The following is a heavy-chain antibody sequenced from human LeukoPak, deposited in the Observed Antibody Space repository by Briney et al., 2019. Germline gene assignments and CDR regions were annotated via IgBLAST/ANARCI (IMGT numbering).Heavy chain of an antibody. CDR3: ARDSGSSPHYFDY. CDR1: GFTVSSNY. J-gene: IGHJ4*02. CDR2: IYSGGST. D-gene: IGHD6-13*01. V-gene: IGHV3-66*02. Sequence: GGSLRLSCAASGFTVSSNYMSWVRQAPGKGLEWVSVIYSGGSTYYADSVRGRFTISRDNTKNTLYLQMNSLRAEDTAVYFCARDSGSSPHYFDYWGQGNLVTVSS.